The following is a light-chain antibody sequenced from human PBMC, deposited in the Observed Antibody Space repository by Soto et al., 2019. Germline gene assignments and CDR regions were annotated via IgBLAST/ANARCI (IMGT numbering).Light chain of an antibody. CDR2: NND. Sequence: QSVLTQPPSASGAPGQSVTISCSGSSSNIGGNPVNRYQHLPEMAPKLLIYNNDRRPSGVPDRFSGSKFGTSVSLAISGLQSEDAADYYCAAWDDSLKGVVFGGGTKLTVL. CDR1: SSNIGGNP. CDR3: AAWDDSLKGVV. V-gene: IGLV1-44*01. J-gene: IGLJ2*01.